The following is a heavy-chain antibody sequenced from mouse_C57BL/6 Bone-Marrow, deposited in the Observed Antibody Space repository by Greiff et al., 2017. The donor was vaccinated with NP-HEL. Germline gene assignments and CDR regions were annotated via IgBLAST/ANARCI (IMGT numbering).Heavy chain of an antibody. D-gene: IGHD2-4*01. J-gene: IGHJ4*01. CDR1: GFSLTSYG. CDR3: ARDDDYDGPYYYAMDY. CDR2: IWSDGST. V-gene: IGHV2-6*03. Sequence: VQLVESGPGLVAPSQSLSITCTVSGFSLTSYGVHWVRQPPGKGLEWLVVIWSDGSTTYNSALKSRLSISKDNSKSQVFLKMNSLQTDDTAMYYCARDDDYDGPYYYAMDYWGQGTSVTVSS.